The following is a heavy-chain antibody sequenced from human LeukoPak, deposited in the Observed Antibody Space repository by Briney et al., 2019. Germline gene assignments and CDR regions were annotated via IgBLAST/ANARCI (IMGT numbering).Heavy chain of an antibody. CDR1: GFTFSSYD. CDR2: IGTAGDT. V-gene: IGHV3-13*01. Sequence: TGGSLRLPCAASGFTFSSYDMHWVRQATGKGLEWVSAIGTAGDTYYPGSVKGRFTISGENAKNSLYLQMNSLRAEDTAVYYCARAAPGYYGMDVWGQGTTVTVSS. J-gene: IGHJ6*02. CDR3: ARAAPGYYGMDV.